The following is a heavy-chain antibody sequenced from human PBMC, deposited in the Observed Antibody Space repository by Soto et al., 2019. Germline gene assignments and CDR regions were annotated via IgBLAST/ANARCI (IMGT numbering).Heavy chain of an antibody. J-gene: IGHJ5*02. CDR1: GGAITSYY. CDR3: ARGQRFSDWFDP. D-gene: IGHD3-3*01. Sequence: LSLTCTVSGGAITSYYWTWIRQPAGKGLEWIGRIYSSGSTKYNPSLQSRISMSLDTSKNQFSLTLASVTAADTAVYYCARGQRFSDWFDPWGQGTLVTVSS. V-gene: IGHV4-4*07. CDR2: IYSSGST.